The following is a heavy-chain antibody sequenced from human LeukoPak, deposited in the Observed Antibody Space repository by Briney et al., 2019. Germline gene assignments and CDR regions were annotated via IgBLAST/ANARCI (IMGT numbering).Heavy chain of an antibody. CDR2: ISYSGST. D-gene: IGHD5-12*01. V-gene: IGHV4-59*02. J-gene: IGHJ4*02. CDR1: GGSVSSYY. CDR3: ARQHRGYSGYDYFYY. Sequence: PSETLSLTCTVSGGSVSSYYWSWIRQPPGKGLEWIGYISYSGSTNYNPSLKSRVTISVDTSKNQFSLKLSSATAADTAVFYCARQHRGYSGYDYFYYWGQGTLVTVS.